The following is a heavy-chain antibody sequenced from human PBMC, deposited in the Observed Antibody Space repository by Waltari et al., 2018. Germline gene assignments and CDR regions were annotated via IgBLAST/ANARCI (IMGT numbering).Heavy chain of an antibody. Sequence: QVQLQESGPGLVKPSETLSLSCSVSGDSVSNGNYYWTWIRQPPGKGLEWIGYIYNPGTTEYNPSLKSRVTISIDTSKNQISLRLGSVTTADTAVYFCARDDTLFGDHYWGQGTLVTVSS. D-gene: IGHD3-3*01. CDR1: GDSVSNGNYY. J-gene: IGHJ4*02. V-gene: IGHV4-61*01. CDR3: ARDDTLFGDHY. CDR2: IYNPGTT.